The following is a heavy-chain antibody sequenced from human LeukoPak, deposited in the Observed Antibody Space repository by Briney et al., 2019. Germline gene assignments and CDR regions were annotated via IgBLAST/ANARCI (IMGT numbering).Heavy chain of an antibody. D-gene: IGHD1-14*01. J-gene: IGHJ4*02. CDR3: ARASNPY. CDR2: IKQDGSEK. V-gene: IGHV3-7*01. Sequence: GGSLRLSCAASGFAFSRYSMNWVRQAPGKGLEWVANIKQDGSEKYYVDSVKGRFTISRDNAKNSLYLQMNSLRAEDTAVYYCARASNPYWGQGTLVTVSS. CDR1: GFAFSRYS.